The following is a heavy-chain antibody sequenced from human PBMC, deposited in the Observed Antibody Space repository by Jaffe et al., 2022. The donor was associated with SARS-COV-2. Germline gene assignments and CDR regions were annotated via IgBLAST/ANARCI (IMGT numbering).Heavy chain of an antibody. CDR1: GDSISSSNW. J-gene: IGHJ4*02. D-gene: IGHD5-12*01. CDR2: IYQSGTT. CDR3: VRDAGYRSSIDY. V-gene: IGHV4-4*02. Sequence: QVQLRESGPGLVKPSGTLSLTCAVSGDSISSSNWWSWVRQPPGKGLEWIGEIYQSGTTNYNPSLKSRVTMSVDKSKNQFSLNLSSVTAADTAVYYCVRDAGYRSSIDYWGQGTLVTVSS.